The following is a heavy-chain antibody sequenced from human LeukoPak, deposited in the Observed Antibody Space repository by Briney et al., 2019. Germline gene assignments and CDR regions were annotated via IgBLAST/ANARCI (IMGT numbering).Heavy chain of an antibody. CDR3: ARDNSVGDSAWWFDP. Sequence: ASVKVSCKASGYTFTGYYMHWVRQAPGQGLEWMGLINPTGGSTGYAQKFQGRVTMTRDMSTSTDYMELSSLRSEDTAIYYCARDNSVGDSAWWFDPWGQGTLVTVSS. J-gene: IGHJ5*02. CDR2: INPTGGST. D-gene: IGHD5-12*01. CDR1: GYTFTGYY. V-gene: IGHV1-46*01.